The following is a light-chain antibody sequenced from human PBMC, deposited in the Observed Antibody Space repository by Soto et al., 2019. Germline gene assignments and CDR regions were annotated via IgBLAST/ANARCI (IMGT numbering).Light chain of an antibody. CDR3: QQRSGWTRT. Sequence: EIVLTQSPVTLSLSPGERATLSCRASQSIGTYLAWYQQKPDQAPRLLIYHASNRATGIPARFSGSGSGTDFTLTISSLEPEDFAVYYCQQRSGWTRTFGQGTKVEVK. CDR1: QSIGTY. J-gene: IGKJ1*01. CDR2: HAS. V-gene: IGKV3-11*01.